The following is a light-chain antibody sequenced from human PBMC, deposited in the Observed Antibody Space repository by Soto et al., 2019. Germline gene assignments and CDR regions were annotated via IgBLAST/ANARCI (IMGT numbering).Light chain of an antibody. V-gene: IGKV3-15*01. Sequence: EIVMTQSPATLSVSPGGRATLSCRASQSISDTLAWYQQKPGQAPRLLIHGASTRAPGFPARFSGSGSGTEFTLTISSLQSEDIAVYYCHQYYTWPRTFGQGTKVDIK. J-gene: IGKJ1*01. CDR3: HQYYTWPRT. CDR2: GAS. CDR1: QSISDT.